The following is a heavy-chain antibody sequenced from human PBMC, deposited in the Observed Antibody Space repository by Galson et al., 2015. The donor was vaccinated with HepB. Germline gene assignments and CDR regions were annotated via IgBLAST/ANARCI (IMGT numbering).Heavy chain of an antibody. D-gene: IGHD3-22*01. CDR3: ARSRYDSSGYRRTFDY. V-gene: IGHV3-13*04. CDR1: GFTFSSYD. J-gene: IGHJ4*02. Sequence: SLRLSCAASGFTFSSYDMHWVRQATGKGLEWVSAIGTAGDTYYPGSVKGRFTISRENAKNSLYLQMNSLRAGDTAVYYCARSRYDSSGYRRTFDYWGQGTLVTVSS. CDR2: IGTAGDT.